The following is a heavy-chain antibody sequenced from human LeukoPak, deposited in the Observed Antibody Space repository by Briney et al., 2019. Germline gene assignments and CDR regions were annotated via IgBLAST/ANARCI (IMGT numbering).Heavy chain of an antibody. Sequence: ASVKVSCKASGYTFTSYGIIWVRQAPGQGLEWMGWISAYNGNTNYAQKLQGRVTMTTDASTSTAYMELRSLRSDDTAVYYCARDLVVVVAATLGDIDYWGQGTLVTVSS. CDR2: ISAYNGNT. CDR1: GYTFTSYG. D-gene: IGHD2-15*01. CDR3: ARDLVVVVAATLGDIDY. V-gene: IGHV1-18*01. J-gene: IGHJ4*02.